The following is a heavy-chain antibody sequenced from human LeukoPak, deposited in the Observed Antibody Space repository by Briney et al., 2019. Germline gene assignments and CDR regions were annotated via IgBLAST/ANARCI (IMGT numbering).Heavy chain of an antibody. CDR2: IYSGGGT. Sequence: PGGSLRLSCAASGFTVSSNFMTWVRQAPGKGLEWVSVIYSGGGTYYADSVKGRFTISRDNSKNTLFLQMNSLRAEDTAVYYCARGGYSFSAFFDYWGQGTLVTVSS. V-gene: IGHV3-66*01. D-gene: IGHD5-18*01. J-gene: IGHJ4*02. CDR1: GFTVSSNF. CDR3: ARGGYSFSAFFDY.